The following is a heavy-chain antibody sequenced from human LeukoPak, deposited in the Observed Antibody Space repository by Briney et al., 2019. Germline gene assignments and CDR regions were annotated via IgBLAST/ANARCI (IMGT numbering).Heavy chain of an antibody. J-gene: IGHJ5*02. CDR1: GYTFTAYY. Sequence: ASVKVSCKASGYTFTAYYIHWVRRAPGQGLEWMGWINPNSGGTESAQKFQGRVTMTRDTSISTAYMELSRLRSDDTAVYYCARDGQGGSESHGGWFDPWGQGTLVTVSS. D-gene: IGHD4-23*01. CDR2: INPNSGGT. V-gene: IGHV1-2*02. CDR3: ARDGQGGSESHGGWFDP.